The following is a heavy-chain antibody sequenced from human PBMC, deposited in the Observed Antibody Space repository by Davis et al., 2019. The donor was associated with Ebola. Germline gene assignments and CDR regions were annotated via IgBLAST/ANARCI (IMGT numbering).Heavy chain of an antibody. CDR3: AGKHDYGDPLDY. J-gene: IGHJ4*02. CDR2: IYYSGNT. CDR1: GDSISSSY. V-gene: IGHV4-59*08. D-gene: IGHD4-17*01. Sequence: SETLSLTCTVSGDSISSSYWSWVRQPPGKGLEYIGYIYYSGNTTYNPSLKSRVTISVDTSKNQFSLKLSSVTAADTAVYYCAGKHDYGDPLDYWGQGTLVTVSS.